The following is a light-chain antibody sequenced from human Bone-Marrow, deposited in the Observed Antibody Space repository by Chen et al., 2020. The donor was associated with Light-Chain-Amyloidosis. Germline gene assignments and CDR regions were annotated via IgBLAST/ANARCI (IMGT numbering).Light chain of an antibody. V-gene: IGLV2-14*03. CDR2: DGA. CDR3: SSYTSTSTLYV. J-gene: IGLJ1*01. Sequence: SALTQPASGSGSPGQSLTISSTGPTKDVALYNIFSWYQQHPGNAPKPIIYDGANRPSGVSNRFSGSKSGNTASLTISGLQAGYEADYYCSSYTSTSTLYVFGAGTKVTVL. CDR1: TKDVALYNI.